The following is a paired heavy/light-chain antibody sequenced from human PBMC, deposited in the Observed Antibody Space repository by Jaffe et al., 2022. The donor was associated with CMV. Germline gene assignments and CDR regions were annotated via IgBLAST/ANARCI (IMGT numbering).Light chain of an antibody. CDR2: LGS. V-gene: IGKV2-28*01. Sequence: DIVMTQSPLSLPVTPGEPASISCRSSQSLLHSNGYNYLDWYLQKPGKSPQLLIYLGSNRASGVPDRFSGSGSGTDFTLKISRVEAEDVGVYYCMQALQTPLTFGPGTKVDIK. CDR3: MQALQTPLT. J-gene: IGKJ3*01. CDR1: QSLLHSNGYNY.
Heavy chain of an antibody. Sequence: QVQLQESGPGLVKPSQTLSLTCTVSGGSISSGGYYWSWIRQHPGKGLEWIGYIYYSGSTYYNPSLKSRVTISVDTSKNQFSLKLSSVTAADTAVYYCARTFGTVTTARGVHGYYGMDVWGQGTTVTVSS. CDR3: ARTFGTVTTARGVHGYYGMDV. D-gene: IGHD4-17*01. CDR2: IYYSGST. CDR1: GGSISSGGYY. J-gene: IGHJ6*02. V-gene: IGHV4-31*03.